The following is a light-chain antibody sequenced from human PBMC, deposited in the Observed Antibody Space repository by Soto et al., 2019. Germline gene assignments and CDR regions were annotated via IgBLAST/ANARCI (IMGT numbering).Light chain of an antibody. CDR2: AAS. J-gene: IGKJ1*01. CDR1: QSISSY. Sequence: DIQITQSPSSLSASVGDRVTMTCRASQSISSYLNWYQQKPGKAPKLLIYAASSLQSGVPSRFSGSGAGTDFTRTISSLQPEDFATYYCQQSYSTRWTFGQGTQVDI. CDR3: QQSYSTRWT. V-gene: IGKV1-39*01.